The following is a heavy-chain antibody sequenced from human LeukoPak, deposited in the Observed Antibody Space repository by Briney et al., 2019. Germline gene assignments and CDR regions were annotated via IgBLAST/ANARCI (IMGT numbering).Heavy chain of an antibody. V-gene: IGHV3-13*01. J-gene: IGHJ6*02. D-gene: IGHD6-13*01. Sequence: PGGSLRLPCAASGFTFSSYDMHWVRQATGKGLEWVSAIGTAGDTYYPGSVKGRFTISRENAKNSLYLQMNSLRAGDTAVYYCARVAAAGTLDWGQRYYYYGMDVWGQGTTVTVSS. CDR2: IGTAGDT. CDR3: ARVAAAGTLDWGQRYYYYGMDV. CDR1: GFTFSSYD.